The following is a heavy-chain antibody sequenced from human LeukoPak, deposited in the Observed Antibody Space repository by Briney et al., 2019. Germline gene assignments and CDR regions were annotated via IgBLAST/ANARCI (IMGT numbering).Heavy chain of an antibody. J-gene: IGHJ4*02. CDR3: AKIPERRDVYRISPPFDY. CDR2: ISYDGSNK. Sequence: GGSLRLSCAASGFTFSNYGMHWVRQVPGKGLEWVAVISYDGSNKYYMDSVKGRFTISRDNSKSTLYLQMNSLRAEDTAVYDCAKIPERRDVYRISPPFDYWGRGTVVTVSS. D-gene: IGHD5-24*01. V-gene: IGHV3-30*18. CDR1: GFTFSNYG.